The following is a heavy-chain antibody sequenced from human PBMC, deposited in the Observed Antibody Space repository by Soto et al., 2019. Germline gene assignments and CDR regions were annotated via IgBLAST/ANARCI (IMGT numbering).Heavy chain of an antibody. CDR2: ISSSGSTI. J-gene: IGHJ6*02. CDR1: GFTFSSYE. D-gene: IGHD5-18*01. V-gene: IGHV3-48*03. Sequence: EVQLVESGGGLVQPGGSLRLSCAASGFTFSSYEMNWVRQAPGKGLEWVSYISSSGSTIYYADSVKGRFTISRDNAKNSLYLQMNSLRAEDTAVYYCARVKLWAFYYYYGMDVWGQGTTVTVSS. CDR3: ARVKLWAFYYYYGMDV.